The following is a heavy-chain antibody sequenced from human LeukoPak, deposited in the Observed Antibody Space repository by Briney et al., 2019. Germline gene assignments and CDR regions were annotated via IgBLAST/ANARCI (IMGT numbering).Heavy chain of an antibody. D-gene: IGHD6-13*01. CDR3: AKLGYNSWDFDY. J-gene: IGHJ4*01. CDR2: INQDVSQI. V-gene: IGHV3-7*01. Sequence: GGSLRLSCAASGFTFRRHWMSWVRQAPGKGLEWVATINQDVSQIKYVDSVKGRFTISRDNAKNSLYLQMNSLRAEDTAVYYCAKLGYNSWDFDYXXXXTXVTVSS. CDR1: GFTFRRHW.